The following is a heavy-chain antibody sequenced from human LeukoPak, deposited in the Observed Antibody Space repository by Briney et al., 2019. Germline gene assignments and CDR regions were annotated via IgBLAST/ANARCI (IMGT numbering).Heavy chain of an antibody. CDR2: SMGSGGTT. CDR3: SRAGLASD. CDR1: GFSVSNYG. J-gene: IGHJ4*02. Sequence: WGSLRLSCAASGFSVSNYGMTWVCQAPGPWLELVSGSMGSGGTTYYADYAKCRLTISRDNAKNSQYLQMHSLSSETTAVYYCSRAGLASDWGQGNLVTVSS. V-gene: IGHV3-48*04.